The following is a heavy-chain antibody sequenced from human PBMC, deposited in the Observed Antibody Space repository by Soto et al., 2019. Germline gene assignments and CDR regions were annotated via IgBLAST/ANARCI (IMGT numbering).Heavy chain of an antibody. D-gene: IGHD3-16*02. CDR1: GYTFTSYD. CDR2: MNPNSGNT. V-gene: IGHV1-8*02. Sequence: QVQLVQSGAEVKKPGASVKVSCKASGYTFTSYDINWVRQATGQGLEWMGWMNPNSGNTGYAQKLQGRVTMTRNTTISTAYMGMASLGSGGMAVDYRAGSDRASDHCRSSRGYCYYYYMDVWGQGTTVTVSS. CDR3: AGSDRASDHCRSSRGYCYYYYMDV. J-gene: IGHJ6*03.